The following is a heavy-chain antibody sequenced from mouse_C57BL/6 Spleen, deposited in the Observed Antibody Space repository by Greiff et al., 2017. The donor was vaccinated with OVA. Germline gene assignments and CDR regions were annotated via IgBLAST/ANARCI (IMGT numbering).Heavy chain of an antibody. CDR3: ARKSKGGYFDY. CDR1: GYTFTSYW. CDR2: IDPSDSYT. J-gene: IGHJ2*01. V-gene: IGHV1-59*01. Sequence: QVQLQQPGAELVRPGTSVKLSCKASGYTFTSYWMHWVKQRPGQGLEWIGVIDPSDSYTNYNQKFKGKATLTVDTSSSTAYMQLSSLTSEDSAVYYCARKSKGGYFDYWGQGTTLTVSS.